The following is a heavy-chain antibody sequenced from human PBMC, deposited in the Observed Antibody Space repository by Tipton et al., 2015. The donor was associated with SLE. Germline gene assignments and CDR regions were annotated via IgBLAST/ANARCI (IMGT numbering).Heavy chain of an antibody. CDR1: GGSFSGYY. V-gene: IGHV4-34*01. CDR3: ARAPGLDRDYYYYYYRDV. D-gene: IGHD3/OR15-3a*01. CDR2: INHSGGT. J-gene: IGHJ6*03. Sequence: LRLSCAVYGGSFSGYYWSWIRQPPGKGLEWIGEINHSGGTNYNPSLKSRVTISVGTSKNQFSLKLSSVTAADTAVYYCARAPGLDRDYYYYYYRDVWGKGTTVTVSS.